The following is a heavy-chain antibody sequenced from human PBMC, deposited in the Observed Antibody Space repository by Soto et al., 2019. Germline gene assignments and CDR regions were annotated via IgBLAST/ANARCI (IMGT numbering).Heavy chain of an antibody. J-gene: IGHJ4*02. Sequence: PGGSLTLSCAASGFAFSSYGMHWVRQAPGKGLEWVAVIWYDGNKKYYGDSVRGRFTISRDNSKNTLYPEMNSLRAEDTALYYCVVDTSGLLDHWGQGTLVTVSS. CDR2: IWYDGNKK. CDR3: VVDTSGLLDH. D-gene: IGHD3-22*01. V-gene: IGHV3-33*03. CDR1: GFAFSSYG.